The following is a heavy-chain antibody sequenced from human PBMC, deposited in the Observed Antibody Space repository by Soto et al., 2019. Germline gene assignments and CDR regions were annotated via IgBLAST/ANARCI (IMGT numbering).Heavy chain of an antibody. CDR3: ARSLWSGYYFQHNWFDP. J-gene: IGHJ5*02. Sequence: QVQLVQSGAEVKKPGASVKVSCKASGYTFTGYYMHWVRQAPGQGLEWMGWINPNSGGTNYAQKFQGWVTMTRDTSISTAYMELSRLRSDDTAVYYCARSLWSGYYFQHNWFDPWGQGTLVTVSS. D-gene: IGHD3-3*01. V-gene: IGHV1-2*04. CDR2: INPNSGGT. CDR1: GYTFTGYY.